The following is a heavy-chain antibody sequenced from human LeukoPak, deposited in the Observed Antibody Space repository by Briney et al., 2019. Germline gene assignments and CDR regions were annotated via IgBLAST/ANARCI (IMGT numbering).Heavy chain of an antibody. D-gene: IGHD3-9*01. J-gene: IGHJ5*02. CDR2: ISGSGGST. CDR1: GFTFSGSA. CDR3: AKMRGDILTGYYRGWFDP. V-gene: IGHV3-23*01. Sequence: GGSLKLSCAASGFTFSGSAMHWVRQASGKGLEWVSAISGSGGSTYYADSVKGRFTISRDNSKNTLYLQMNSLRAEDTAVYYCAKMRGDILTGYYRGWFDPWGQGTLVTVSS.